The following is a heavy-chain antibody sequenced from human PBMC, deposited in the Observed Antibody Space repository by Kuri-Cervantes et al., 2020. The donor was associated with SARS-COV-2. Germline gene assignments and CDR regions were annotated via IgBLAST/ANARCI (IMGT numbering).Heavy chain of an antibody. Sequence: GESLKISCAASGFTFSSYAMSWVRQAPGKGLEWVSAISGSGGSTYYADSVKGRFTISRDNAKNSLYLQMNNLRGEDMALYYCIKGGANAYMTFFEYWGQGTLVTVSS. CDR2: ISGSGGST. V-gene: IGHV3-23*01. D-gene: IGHD5-24*01. J-gene: IGHJ4*02. CDR1: GFTFSSYA. CDR3: IKGGANAYMTFFEY.